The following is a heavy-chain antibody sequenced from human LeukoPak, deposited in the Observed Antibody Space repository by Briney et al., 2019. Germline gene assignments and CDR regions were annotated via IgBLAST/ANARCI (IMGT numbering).Heavy chain of an antibody. CDR1: GFTVSGDF. CDR2: IYSDGST. V-gene: IGHV3-53*01. J-gene: IGHJ4*02. CDR3: ARERGRGRDSPWFDY. Sequence: GGSLRLPCAASGFTVSGDFMSWVRQAPGKGLEWVSVIYSDGSTYYADSVKGRFTISRDNSKNTLYLQMYGLRAEDTAVYYCARERGRGRDSPWFDYWGQGTLVTVSS. D-gene: IGHD3-16*01.